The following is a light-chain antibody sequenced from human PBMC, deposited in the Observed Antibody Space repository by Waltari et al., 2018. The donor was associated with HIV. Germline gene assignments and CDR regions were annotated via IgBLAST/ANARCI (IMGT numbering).Light chain of an antibody. J-gene: IGLJ2*01. CDR2: EVS. CDR1: SSDVGAYNY. V-gene: IGLV2-8*01. CDR3: QVWDRGVAI. Sequence: QSALTQPPSASGSPGQSVTISCTGSSSDVGAYNYVSWYQHHPGKAPKLMISEVSQRPSGVPERFSGSKSGNTASLTVSGLQALDEADYFCQVWDRGVAIFGGGT.